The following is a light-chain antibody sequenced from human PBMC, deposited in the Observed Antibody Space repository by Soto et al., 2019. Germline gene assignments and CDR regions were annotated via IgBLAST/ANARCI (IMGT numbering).Light chain of an antibody. CDR3: QQVNSYPLT. V-gene: IGKV1-9*01. J-gene: IGKJ1*01. Sequence: DIQLTQSPSFLSASVGDRVTITCRASQGISSSLAWYQQKPGTAPKLLIYAASTLQSGVPPWFSGSGSGTEFTLTIRSLQPEDFATYDCQQVNSYPLTFGQGTKVEIK. CDR1: QGISSS. CDR2: AAS.